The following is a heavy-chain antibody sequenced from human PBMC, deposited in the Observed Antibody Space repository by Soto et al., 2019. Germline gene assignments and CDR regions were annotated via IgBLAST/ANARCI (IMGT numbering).Heavy chain of an antibody. V-gene: IGHV3-48*03. CDR3: AGDLYSAYGMDV. CDR2: ISSSGSAI. CDR1: GFIFSDYE. Sequence: GGSLRLSCAASGFIFSDYEMNWVRQAPGKGLEWISYISSSGSAIYYADSMKGRFTISRDNAESSLYLLMNSLRAEDTAVYYCAGDLYSAYGMDVWGQGTTVTVSS. D-gene: IGHD2-21*01. J-gene: IGHJ6*02.